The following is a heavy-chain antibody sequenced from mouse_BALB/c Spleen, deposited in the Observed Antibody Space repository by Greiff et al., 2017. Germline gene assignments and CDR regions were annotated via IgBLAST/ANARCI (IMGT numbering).Heavy chain of an antibody. V-gene: IGHV1-80*01. Sequence: QVQLQQSGAELVRPGSSVKISCKASGYAFSSYWMNWVKQRPGQGLEWIGQIYPGDGDTNYNGKFKGKATLTADKSSSTAYMQLSSLTSEDSAVYFCARYGINWDFDVWGAGTTVTVSS. D-gene: IGHD2-1*01. CDR3: ARYGINWDFDV. CDR2: IYPGDGDT. CDR1: GYAFSSYW. J-gene: IGHJ1*01.